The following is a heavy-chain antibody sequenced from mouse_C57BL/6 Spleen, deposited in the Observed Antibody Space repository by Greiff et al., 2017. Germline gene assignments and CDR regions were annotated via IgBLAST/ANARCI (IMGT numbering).Heavy chain of an antibody. V-gene: IGHV1-75*01. CDR1: GYTFTDYY. J-gene: IGHJ1*03. CDR3: ARRGNIRGYWYFDV. CDR2: IFPGSGST. Sequence: VQLVESGPELVKPGASVKISCKASGYTFTDYYINWVKQRPGQGLEWIGWIFPGSGSTYYNEKFKGKATLTVDKSSSTAYMLLSSLTSEDSAVYFCARRGNIRGYWYFDVWGTGTTVTVSS.